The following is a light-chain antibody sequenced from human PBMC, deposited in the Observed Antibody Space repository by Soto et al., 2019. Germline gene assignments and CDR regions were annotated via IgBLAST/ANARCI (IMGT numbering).Light chain of an antibody. CDR1: QSIGNY. Sequence: IPMTQAPASLSASIGDRVTITCPAGQSIGNYLNWYQQKPGKAPNLLIYATSSLQSGVPSRFSGSGSGTECTLTISSLQREDFAIYYCQQLHDYPITFGQGTRLEIK. CDR2: ATS. J-gene: IGKJ5*01. V-gene: IGKV1-39*01. CDR3: QQLHDYPIT.